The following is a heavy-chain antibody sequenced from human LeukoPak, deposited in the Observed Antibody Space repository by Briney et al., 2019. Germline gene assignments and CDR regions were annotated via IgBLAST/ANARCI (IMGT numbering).Heavy chain of an antibody. V-gene: IGHV3-30*02. CDR3: ARSRGWYGIIDY. D-gene: IGHD6-19*01. J-gene: IGHJ4*02. Sequence: GGSLRLSCAASGFTFSIYGMHWVRQAPGKGLEWVAFILYDGSNKYYADSVKGRFTISRDNSKNTLYLQMNSLRAEDTAVYYCARSRGWYGIIDYWGQGTLVTVSS. CDR2: ILYDGSNK. CDR1: GFTFSIYG.